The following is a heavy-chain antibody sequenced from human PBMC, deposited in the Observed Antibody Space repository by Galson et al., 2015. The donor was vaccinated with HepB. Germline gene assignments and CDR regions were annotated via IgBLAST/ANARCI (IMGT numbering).Heavy chain of an antibody. V-gene: IGHV3-23*01. D-gene: IGHD3-10*01. CDR1: GFTFSNYA. CDR2: MSYSGGSI. CDR3: AKRGGGSGTFGPFDI. J-gene: IGHJ3*02. Sequence: SLRLSCAASGFTFSNYAMTWVRQAPGKGLEWVSAMSYSGGSIYYADSVKGRFTISRDNSKNTLYLQMNSLRVEDTAVYYCAKRGGGSGTFGPFDIWGQGTMVTVSS.